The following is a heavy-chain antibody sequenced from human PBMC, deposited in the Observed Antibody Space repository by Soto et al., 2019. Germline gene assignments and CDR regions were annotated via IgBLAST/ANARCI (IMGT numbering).Heavy chain of an antibody. D-gene: IGHD1-1*01. CDR2: ISGYNGST. Sequence: QVQLVQSGAEVKKPGASVKVSCKTSGYTFTNNGINWVRQAPEQGLEWMGWISGYNGSTAYAQKLQGRVTMTTDTFTRTAYMELRSLRSDDTAVYYCARGSTLSGMDVWGQGSTVNVSS. V-gene: IGHV1-18*04. CDR3: ARGSTLSGMDV. CDR1: GYTFTNNG. J-gene: IGHJ6*02.